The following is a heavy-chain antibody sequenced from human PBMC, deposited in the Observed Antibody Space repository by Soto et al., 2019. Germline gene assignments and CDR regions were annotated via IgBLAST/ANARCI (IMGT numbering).Heavy chain of an antibody. D-gene: IGHD3-10*01. CDR1: GGSFSGYY. Sequence: PSETLSLTCAVYGGSFSGYYWSWIRQPPGKGLEWIGEINHSGSTNYNPSLKSRVTISVDTSKNQFSLKLSSVTAADTAVYYCARGRSPTYYYGSGSYYFDPWGQGTLVTVSS. V-gene: IGHV4-34*01. CDR3: ARGRSPTYYYGSGSYYFDP. J-gene: IGHJ5*02. CDR2: INHSGST.